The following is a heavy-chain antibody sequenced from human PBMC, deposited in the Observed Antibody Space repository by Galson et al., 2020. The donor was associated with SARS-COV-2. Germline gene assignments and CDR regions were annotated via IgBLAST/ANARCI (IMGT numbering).Heavy chain of an antibody. CDR2: IPFDGKNI. CDR3: AHGSKVAYDWGNYFHYYGMDV. CDR1: GFTVTTYG. Sequence: AESLRLSCAPSGFTVTTYGQHWVRQAPGKGLEWEAGIPFDGKNINYEDSVKGRFTISRDNSTSTLYLQMNSLRAEDTAVYYCAHGSKVAYDWGNYFHYYGMDVWRQGTSETVSS. D-gene: IGHD3-16*01. V-gene: IGHV3-30*03. J-gene: IGHJ6*02.